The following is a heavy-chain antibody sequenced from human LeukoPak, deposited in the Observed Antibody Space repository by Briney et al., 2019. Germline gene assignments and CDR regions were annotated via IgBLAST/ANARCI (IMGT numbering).Heavy chain of an antibody. J-gene: IGHJ4*02. CDR1: GFSFNTYG. D-gene: IGHD3-16*01. V-gene: IGHV3-30*02. CDR2: ILNDGRNK. Sequence: PGGSLRLSCVASGFSFNTYGIHWVRQAPGKGLEWVAFILNDGRNKYDAESVKGRFTISRDNSKNTVYLQMNSRRAEDTAVYYCARDQGTVFGYFTHWGQGTLVTVSS. CDR3: ARDQGTVFGYFTH.